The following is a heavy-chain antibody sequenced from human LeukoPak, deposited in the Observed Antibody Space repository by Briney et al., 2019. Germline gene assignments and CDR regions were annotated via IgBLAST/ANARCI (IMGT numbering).Heavy chain of an antibody. CDR2: IIPIFGTA. Sequence: GASVKVSCKASGGTFSSYAISWVRQAPGQGLEWMGGIIPIFGTANYAQKFQGRVTITTDESTSTAYMELSSLRSEDTAVYYCARAQRTVGAARFLRSFDYWGQGTLVTVSS. CDR1: GGTFSSYA. CDR3: ARAQRTVGAARFLRSFDY. V-gene: IGHV1-69*05. D-gene: IGHD6-6*01. J-gene: IGHJ4*02.